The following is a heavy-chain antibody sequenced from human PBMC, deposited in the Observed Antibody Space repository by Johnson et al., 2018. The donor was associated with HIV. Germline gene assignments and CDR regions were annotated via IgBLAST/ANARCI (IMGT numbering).Heavy chain of an antibody. CDR1: GFSFSDYY. V-gene: IGHV3-30*03. Sequence: QVQLVESGGGLVKPGGSLRLSCAASGFSFSDYYMSWVRQAPGKGLEWVAVISYDGSDKYYADSVKGRFTISIDNSRNTLYLQMNSLRTEDTAVYYCARDPWGGRNPLGAFDIWGQGTMVTVSS. D-gene: IGHD7-27*01. CDR3: ARDPWGGRNPLGAFDI. J-gene: IGHJ3*02. CDR2: ISYDGSDK.